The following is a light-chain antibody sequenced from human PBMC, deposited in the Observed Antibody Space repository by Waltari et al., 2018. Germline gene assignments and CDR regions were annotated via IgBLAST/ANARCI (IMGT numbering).Light chain of an antibody. Sequence: DIVMTQSPLSLPVTPGEPASIPCGSSPSLLQSNGHNYLEWYLQRPGQFPRVLIFLGSRRVSGVPDRFSGSGSGTDFTLKISRVEAEDVGVYYCMQALQTPVFGQGTKLEIK. J-gene: IGKJ2*01. CDR2: LGS. CDR3: MQALQTPV. V-gene: IGKV2-28*01. CDR1: PSLLQSNGHNY.